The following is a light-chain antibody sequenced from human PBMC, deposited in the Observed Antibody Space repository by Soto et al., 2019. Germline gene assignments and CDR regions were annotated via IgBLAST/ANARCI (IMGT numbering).Light chain of an antibody. CDR3: MQPLQPGT. CDR2: LGS. V-gene: IGKV2-28*01. J-gene: IGKJ1*01. Sequence: EIVMTRSPLSLPVTPGEPASISCRSSKSLLHSNRCNYLYWHLQTPGQSPQLLISLGSNRAAGVPYRFSGSGSGTDFTLNISRVEADDVGVYYYMQPLQPGTFGQGTKVDIK. CDR1: KSLLHSNRCNY.